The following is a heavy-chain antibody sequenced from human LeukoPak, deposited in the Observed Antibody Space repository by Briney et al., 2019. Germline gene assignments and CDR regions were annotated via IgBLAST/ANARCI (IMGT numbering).Heavy chain of an antibody. CDR3: ARDRLITIFGVVIMGPFDY. CDR2: ISAYNGNT. CDR1: GYTFTSCG. Sequence: ASVKVSCKASGYTFTSCGISWVRQAPGQGLEWMGWISAYNGNTNYAQKLQGRVTMTTDTSTSTAYMELRSLRSDDTAVYYCARDRLITIFGVVIMGPFDYWGQGTLVTVSS. D-gene: IGHD3-3*01. V-gene: IGHV1-18*01. J-gene: IGHJ4*02.